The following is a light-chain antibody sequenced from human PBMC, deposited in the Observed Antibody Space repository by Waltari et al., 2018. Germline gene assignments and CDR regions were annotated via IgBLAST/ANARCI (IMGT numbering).Light chain of an antibody. CDR1: QVISGH. V-gene: IGKV1-9*01. J-gene: IGKJ4*01. CDR2: YTN. Sequence: EIQMSQSPSSLSASVGDRVTITCRASQVISGHLNWYQQKPGKAPNLLIYYTNSLASGVPSRFSGSGSGTEFTLTISSLQPEDFVTYYCQQANSYPLTFGGGTKVEIK. CDR3: QQANSYPLT.